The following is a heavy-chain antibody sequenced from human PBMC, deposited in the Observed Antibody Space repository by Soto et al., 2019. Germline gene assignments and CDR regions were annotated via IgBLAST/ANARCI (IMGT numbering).Heavy chain of an antibody. V-gene: IGHV3-11*01. J-gene: IGHJ6*03. D-gene: IGHD2-8*01. CDR1: GFTFSDYY. CDR2: ISSSGSTI. Sequence: QVQLVESGGGLVKPGGSLRLSCAASGFTFSDYYMSWIRQAPGKGLEWVSYISSSGSTIYYEDSVKGRFTISRDNAKNSLYLQMNSLRAEDMAVYYCASPRTIRYYYYMDVWGKGTTVTVSS. CDR3: ASPRTIRYYYYMDV.